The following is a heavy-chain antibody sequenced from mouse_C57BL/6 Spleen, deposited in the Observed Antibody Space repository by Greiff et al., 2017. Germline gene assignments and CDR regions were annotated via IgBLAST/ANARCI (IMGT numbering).Heavy chain of an antibody. CDR3: AREAV. CDR2: ISYDGSN. V-gene: IGHV3-6*01. Sequence: EVKLMESGPGLVKPSQSLSLTCSVTGYSITSGYYWNWIRQFPGNKLEWMGYISYDGSNNYNPSLKNRISITRDTSKNQFILKLNSVTTEDTATYYCAREAVWGQGTLVTVSA. CDR1: GYSITSGYY. D-gene: IGHD3-3*01. J-gene: IGHJ3*01.